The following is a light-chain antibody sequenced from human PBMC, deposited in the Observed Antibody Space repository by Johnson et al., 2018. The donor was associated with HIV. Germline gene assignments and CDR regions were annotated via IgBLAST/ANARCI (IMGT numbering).Light chain of an antibody. CDR3: GTWDSSLSAYV. J-gene: IGLJ1*01. V-gene: IGLV1-51*02. Sequence: QSVLTQPPSVSAAPGQKVTISCSGSSSNIGNNYVSWYQQLPGTAPKLLIYANNKRPSGIPDRFSGSKSGTSATLGITGLQTGDEADDYCGTWDSSLSAYVFGTGTRVTVL. CDR1: SSNIGNNY. CDR2: ANN.